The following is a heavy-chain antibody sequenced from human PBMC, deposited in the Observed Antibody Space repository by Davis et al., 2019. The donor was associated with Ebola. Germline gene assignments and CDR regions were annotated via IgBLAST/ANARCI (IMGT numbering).Heavy chain of an antibody. CDR1: GGSFSGYY. CDR2: INHSGST. D-gene: IGHD1-7*01. J-gene: IGHJ6*02. Sequence: SQTLSLTCAVYGGSFSGYYWSWIRQPPGKGLEWIGEINHSGSTNYNPSLKSRVTISVDTSKNQFSLKLTSVTAADTAVYYCARALGLRSGMDVWGQGTTVAVSS. CDR3: ARALGLRSGMDV. V-gene: IGHV4-34*01.